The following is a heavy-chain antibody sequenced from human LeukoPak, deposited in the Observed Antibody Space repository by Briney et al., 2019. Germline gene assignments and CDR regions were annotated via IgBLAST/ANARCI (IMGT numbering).Heavy chain of an antibody. CDR3: ARGGYSMVRGVIGAFDI. Sequence: GASVKVSCKASGYTFTGYGISWVRQAPGQGLEWMGWISAYNGNTNYAQKLQGRVTMTTDTSTSTAYMELRSLRSDDTAVYYCARGGYSMVRGVIGAFDIWGQGTMVTVSS. CDR1: GYTFTGYG. V-gene: IGHV1-18*01. D-gene: IGHD3-10*01. J-gene: IGHJ3*02. CDR2: ISAYNGNT.